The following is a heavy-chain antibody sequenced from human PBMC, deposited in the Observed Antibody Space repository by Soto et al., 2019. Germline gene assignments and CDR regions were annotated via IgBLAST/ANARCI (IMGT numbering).Heavy chain of an antibody. CDR2: INAGNGNT. D-gene: IGHD5-12*01. CDR1: GYTFTSYA. Sequence: QVQLVQSGAEVKKPGASVKVSCKASGYTFTSYAMHWVRQAPGQRLEWMGWINAGNGNTKYSQKFQGRVTITRDTSESTAYMALSSLRSEDTAVYYCTRAPGGYSGYGDVWGKGTLVTVSS. CDR3: TRAPGGYSGYGDV. J-gene: IGHJ4*02. V-gene: IGHV1-3*01.